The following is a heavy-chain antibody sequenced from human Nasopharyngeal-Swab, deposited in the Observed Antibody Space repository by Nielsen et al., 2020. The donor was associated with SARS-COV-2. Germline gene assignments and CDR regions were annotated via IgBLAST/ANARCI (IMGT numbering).Heavy chain of an antibody. CDR3: FGMEWLRGPFDY. J-gene: IGHJ4*02. CDR1: GGSISSRSYY. D-gene: IGHD3-3*01. Sequence: SETLSLTCTVSGGSISSRSYYGGWIRQPPGKGLEWIGRNYYSGSTDYNPSLKSRVTISVDTSKNQFSLKLSSVTAADTAVYYCFGMEWLRGPFDYWGQGTLVTVSS. V-gene: IGHV4-39*01. CDR2: NYYSGST.